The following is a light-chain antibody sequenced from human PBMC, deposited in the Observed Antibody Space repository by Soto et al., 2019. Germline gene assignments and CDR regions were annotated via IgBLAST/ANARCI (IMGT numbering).Light chain of an antibody. J-gene: IGKJ5*01. CDR3: QQSYRTPT. Sequence: DIQMTQSPSSLSASVGDIFTITCRASQSISNYLNWYQQKPGKAPKLLIYGASTLQSGVPSRFSGSGSGTDYTLTISSLQPEDFATYYCQQSYRTPTFGQGTRLEI. CDR1: QSISNY. CDR2: GAS. V-gene: IGKV1-39*01.